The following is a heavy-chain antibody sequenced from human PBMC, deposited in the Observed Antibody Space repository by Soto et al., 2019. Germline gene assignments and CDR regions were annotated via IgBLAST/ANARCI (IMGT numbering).Heavy chain of an antibody. CDR3: AKDSSGWLYYYYYGMDV. CDR2: IYHSGST. Sequence: PSETLSLTCAVSGGSISSSNWWSWVRQPPGKGLEWIGEIYHSGSTNYNPSLKSRVTISVDKSKNQFSLKLSSVTAADTAVYYCAKDSSGWLYYYYYGMDVWGQGTTVTVSS. CDR1: GGSISSSNW. D-gene: IGHD6-19*01. J-gene: IGHJ6*02. V-gene: IGHV4-4*02.